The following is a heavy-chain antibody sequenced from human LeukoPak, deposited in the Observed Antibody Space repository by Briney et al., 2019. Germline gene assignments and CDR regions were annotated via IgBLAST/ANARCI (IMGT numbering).Heavy chain of an antibody. V-gene: IGHV5-51*01. J-gene: IGHJ4*02. CDR2: IYPGDSDI. CDR3: ARHTTVGGSLRFDY. D-gene: IGHD4-23*01. CDR1: GYSFTSYW. Sequence: GESLKISCKVSGYSFTSYWIAWVRQMPGKGLEWMGVIYPGDSDIRYSPSFQGQVTISADKSITTAYLQWSSLKASDTAMYYCARHTTVGGSLRFDYWGQGTLVTVSS.